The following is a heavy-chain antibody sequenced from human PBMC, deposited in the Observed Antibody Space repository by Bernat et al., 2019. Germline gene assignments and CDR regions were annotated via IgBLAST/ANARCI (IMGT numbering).Heavy chain of an antibody. J-gene: IGHJ1*01. CDR1: GFTFSSYA. CDR3: VRAYDSSGYYYAEEYFQH. D-gene: IGHD3-22*01. Sequence: EVQLVESGGGLVQPGGSLRLSCSASGFTFSSYAMHWVRQAPGKGLEDVSAISSNGGSTYYADSVKGRFTISRDNSKNTLYLQMSSLRAEDTAVYYCVRAYDSSGYYYAEEYFQHWGQGTLVTVSS. V-gene: IGHV3-64D*06. CDR2: ISSNGGST.